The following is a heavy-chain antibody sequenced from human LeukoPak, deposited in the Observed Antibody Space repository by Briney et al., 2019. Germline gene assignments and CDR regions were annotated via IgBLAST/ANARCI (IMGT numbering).Heavy chain of an antibody. CDR1: GGSISSYY. V-gene: IGHV4-59*08. CDR3: ARHAAVAGTAFDY. Sequence: SETLSLTCTASGGSISSYYWSWIRQPPGKGLEWIGYIYYSGSTNYNPSLKSRVIISVDTSKNQLSLNLSSVTAADTAVYYCARHAAVAGTAFDYWGQGTLVTISS. D-gene: IGHD6-19*01. J-gene: IGHJ4*02. CDR2: IYYSGST.